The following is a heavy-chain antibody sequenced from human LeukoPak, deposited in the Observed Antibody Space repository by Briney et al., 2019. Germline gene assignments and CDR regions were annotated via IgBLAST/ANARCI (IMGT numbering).Heavy chain of an antibody. D-gene: IGHD3-16*01. V-gene: IGHV4-61*01. J-gene: IGHJ4*02. Sequence: SETLSLTCTVSGGSVSSGSYYWSWIRQPPGKGLEWIGYIYYSGSTNYNPSLKSRVTISVDTSKNQFSLNLNSVAAADTAVFYCVRKTIGSSYDHWGQGTLVTVSS. CDR2: IYYSGST. CDR1: GGSVSSGSYY. CDR3: VRKTIGSSYDH.